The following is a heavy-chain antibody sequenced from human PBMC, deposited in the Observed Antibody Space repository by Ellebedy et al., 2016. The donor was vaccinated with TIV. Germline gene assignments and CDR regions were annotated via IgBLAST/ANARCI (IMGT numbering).Heavy chain of an antibody. D-gene: IGHD1-26*01. CDR2: FDPEDGET. Sequence: AASVKVSCKVSGYTLTELSMHWVRQAPGKGLEWMGGFDPEDGETIYAQKFQGRVTMTEDTSTDTAYMELSSLRSEDTAVYYGATREVGAPTPDDYWGQGTLVTVSS. J-gene: IGHJ4*02. CDR1: GYTLTELS. CDR3: ATREVGAPTPDDY. V-gene: IGHV1-24*01.